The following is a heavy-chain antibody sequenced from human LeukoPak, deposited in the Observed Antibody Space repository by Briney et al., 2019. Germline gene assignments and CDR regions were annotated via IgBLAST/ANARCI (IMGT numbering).Heavy chain of an antibody. V-gene: IGHV4-59*08. CDR3: ARGLYSSGYYFDH. D-gene: IGHD3-22*01. Sequence: SETLSLTCTVSGGSISSNNWSLIRQPPGKGLEWIGYIYYSGTNYNPSLKSRVTISLDTSKNQFSLKLSAVTAADRAVYYCARGLYSSGYYFDHWGQGTLVTVSS. J-gene: IGHJ4*02. CDR2: IYYSGT. CDR1: GGSISSNN.